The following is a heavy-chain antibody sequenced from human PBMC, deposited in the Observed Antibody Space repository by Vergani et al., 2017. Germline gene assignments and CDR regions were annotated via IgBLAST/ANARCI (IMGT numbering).Heavy chain of an antibody. CDR1: GFTVSSNY. CDR3: ARHVDTAMVTAADY. CDR2: IYSGGST. D-gene: IGHD5-18*01. J-gene: IGHJ4*02. Sequence: EVQLVESGGGLIQPGGSLRLSCAASGFTVSSNYMSWVRQAPGKGLEWVSVIYSGGSTYYADSVKGRFTISRDNSKNTLYLQMNSLRAEDTAVYYCARHVDTAMVTAADYWGQGTLVTVSS. V-gene: IGHV3-53*01.